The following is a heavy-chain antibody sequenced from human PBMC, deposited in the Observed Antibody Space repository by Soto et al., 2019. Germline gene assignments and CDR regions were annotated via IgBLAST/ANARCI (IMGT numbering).Heavy chain of an antibody. CDR2: ISDDGSNK. D-gene: IGHD6-13*01. J-gene: IGHJ4*02. Sequence: GGSLRLSCEASGFTFSNYALHWVRQAPGKGLEWVAVISDDGSNKYYADSVKGRFTISRDNSKNTLYLQMNSLRAEDTAVYYCARDRFASSWYYFDYWGQGTPVTVSS. CDR1: GFTFSNYA. V-gene: IGHV3-30-3*01. CDR3: ARDRFASSWYYFDY.